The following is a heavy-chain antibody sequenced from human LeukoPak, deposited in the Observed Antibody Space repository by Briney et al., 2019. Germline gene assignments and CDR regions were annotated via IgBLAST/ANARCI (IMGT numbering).Heavy chain of an antibody. CDR1: GGSISSSSYY. V-gene: IGHV4-39*07. CDR2: IYYSGTT. D-gene: IGHD3-9*01. Sequence: PSETLSLTCTVSGGSISSSSYYSGWIRPPPRKGLGCVGSIYYSGTTYYNPSLKSGSTISVATSKKHSSLRLTSLTAAATAVYFGARGALRYFERVKKDYYYMDVWGKGTTVTISS. J-gene: IGHJ6*03. CDR3: ARGALRYFERVKKDYYYMDV.